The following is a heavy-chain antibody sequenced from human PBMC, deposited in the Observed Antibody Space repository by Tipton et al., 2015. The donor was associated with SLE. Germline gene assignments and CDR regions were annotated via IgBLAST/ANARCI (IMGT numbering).Heavy chain of an antibody. V-gene: IGHV4-34*01. Sequence: TLSLTCAVYGGSFSGYYWSWIRQPPGKGLEWFGEINHSGTSNYSPSLKSRVAISVDTSKNQFSLRLSSVTAADTAVYYCARGPLSIEIPAAGVIDYWGQGTLVTVSS. D-gene: IGHD6-13*01. CDR3: ARGPLSIEIPAAGVIDY. CDR1: GGSFSGYY. J-gene: IGHJ4*02. CDR2: INHSGTS.